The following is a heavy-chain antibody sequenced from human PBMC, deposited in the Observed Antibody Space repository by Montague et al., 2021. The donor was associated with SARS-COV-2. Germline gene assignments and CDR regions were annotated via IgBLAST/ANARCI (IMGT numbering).Heavy chain of an antibody. CDR2: TYYGSSWNT. Sequence: CAISGDSVSRNNPAWNWIRQSPSRGLEWLGRTYYGSSWNTDYAVSVKSRITISPDTSKNQFSLHLNSVTPGDTAVYYCARGWNYAFDIWSQGTMVTVSS. D-gene: IGHD1-7*01. CDR1: GDSVSRNNPA. CDR3: ARGWNYAFDI. V-gene: IGHV6-1*01. J-gene: IGHJ3*02.